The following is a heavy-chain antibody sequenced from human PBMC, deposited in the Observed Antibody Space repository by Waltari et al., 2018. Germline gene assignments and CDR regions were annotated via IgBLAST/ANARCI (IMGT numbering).Heavy chain of an antibody. J-gene: IGHJ4*02. D-gene: IGHD2-21*02. CDR1: GFTFSSYA. CDR3: AKDSKVTSFYFDY. CDR2: ISGSGGST. V-gene: IGHV3-23*01. Sequence: EVQLLESGGGLVQPGGSLRLSCAASGFTFSSYAMSWVRQAPGKGLEWVSAISGSGGSTYYADSVKGRFTISRDNSKNTLYLQMNSLRVEDTAVYYCAKDSKVTSFYFDYWGQGTLVTVSS.